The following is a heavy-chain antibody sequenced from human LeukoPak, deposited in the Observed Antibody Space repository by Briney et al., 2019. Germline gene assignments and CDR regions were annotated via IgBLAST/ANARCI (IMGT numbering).Heavy chain of an antibody. CDR1: GGSISSSSHY. D-gene: IGHD3-10*01. V-gene: IGHV4-39*01. J-gene: IGHJ4*02. CDR3: ARHLDYYGSGSYLGF. Sequence: SETLSLTCTVSGGSISSSSHYWGWIRQPPSKWLECIGFIHYSGITYYNPYNPSLKSRVTISVDTSKNQFFLKLSSVTAADTAVYYCARHLDYYGSGSYLGFWGQGTLVTVSS. CDR2: IHYSGIT.